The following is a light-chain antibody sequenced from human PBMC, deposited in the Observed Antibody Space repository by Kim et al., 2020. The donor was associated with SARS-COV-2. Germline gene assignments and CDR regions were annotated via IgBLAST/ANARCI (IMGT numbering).Light chain of an antibody. J-gene: IGLJ1*01. CDR3: STYVSSSSNYV. CDR2: EDD. V-gene: IGLV2-14*01. Sequence: QSALTQPASVSGSPGQSITISCTGTSSDVGGYKYVSWYQQHPGKAPKLVIYEDDNRPSGISIRFSGSKSGNTASLTISGLQAEDEADYYCSTYVSSSSNYVFGTGTKVTVL. CDR1: SSDVGGYKY.